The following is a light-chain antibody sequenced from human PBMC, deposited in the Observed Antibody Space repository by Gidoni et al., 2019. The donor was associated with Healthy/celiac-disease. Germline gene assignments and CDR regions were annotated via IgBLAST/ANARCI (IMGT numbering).Light chain of an antibody. J-gene: IGKJ2*01. CDR3: QQYNSYPQT. CDR2: AAS. Sequence: AIQMTKSPSSFSASTGDRVTITWRASQRISSYLAWYQQKPGKAPKLLIYAASTMQSGVPSRFSGSGSGTDFTLTISCLQSEDFATYYCQQYNSYPQTFGQGTKLEIK. V-gene: IGKV1-8*01. CDR1: QRISSY.